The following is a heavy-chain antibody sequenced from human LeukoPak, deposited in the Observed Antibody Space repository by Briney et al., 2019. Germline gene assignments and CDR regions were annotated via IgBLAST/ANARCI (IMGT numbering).Heavy chain of an antibody. V-gene: IGHV1-8*02. CDR3: ARIRDGYNDAYDI. Sequence: SVKVSCKASGYTFTSYGINWVRQATGQGLEWMGWMNPNSGNTGYAQKFQGRVTMTRNTSISTAYMELSSLRSEDTAVYYCARIRDGYNDAYDIWGQGTMVTVSS. J-gene: IGHJ3*02. D-gene: IGHD5-24*01. CDR2: MNPNSGNT. CDR1: GYTFTSYG.